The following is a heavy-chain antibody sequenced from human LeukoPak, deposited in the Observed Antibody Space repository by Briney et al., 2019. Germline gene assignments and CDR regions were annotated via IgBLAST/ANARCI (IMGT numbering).Heavy chain of an antibody. CDR1: GGSISSGGYY. CDR3: ARVEISSSWYPVDY. V-gene: IGHV4-31*03. Sequence: SETLSLTCTVSGGSISSGGYYWSWIRQHPGKGLEWIGYIYYSGSTYYNPSFKSRVTISVDTSKNQFSLKLSSVTAADTAVYYCARVEISSSWYPVDYWGQGTQVTVSS. CDR2: IYYSGST. D-gene: IGHD6-13*01. J-gene: IGHJ4*02.